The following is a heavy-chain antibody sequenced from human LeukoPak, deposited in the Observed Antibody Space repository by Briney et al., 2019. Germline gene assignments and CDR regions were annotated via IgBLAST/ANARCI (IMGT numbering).Heavy chain of an antibody. CDR3: AKDHPDCRGTSCLLFDC. Sequence: GGSLRLSCAASGFTFSSYSMNWVRQAPGKGLEWVSSISSSSSYIYYADSVKGRFTISRDNAKNSLYLQMNSLRAEDTAVYYCAKDHPDCRGTSCLLFDCWGQGTLVTVSS. J-gene: IGHJ4*02. D-gene: IGHD2-2*01. V-gene: IGHV3-21*04. CDR1: GFTFSSYS. CDR2: ISSSSSYI.